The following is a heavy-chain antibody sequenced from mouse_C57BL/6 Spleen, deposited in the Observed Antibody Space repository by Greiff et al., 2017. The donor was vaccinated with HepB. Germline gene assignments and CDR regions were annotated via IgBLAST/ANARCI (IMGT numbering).Heavy chain of an antibody. CDR1: GYTFTSYW. Sequence: QVQLQQSGAELVKPGASVKLSSKASGYTFTSYWMHWVKQRPGRGLEWIGRIVPNSGGTKYNEKFKSKATLTVDKPSSTAYMQLSTLTSEDSAVYDGARGALGSSYGWYFDVWGTGTTVTVSS. J-gene: IGHJ1*03. D-gene: IGHD1-1*01. CDR3: ARGALGSSYGWYFDV. CDR2: IVPNSGGT. V-gene: IGHV1-62-3*01.